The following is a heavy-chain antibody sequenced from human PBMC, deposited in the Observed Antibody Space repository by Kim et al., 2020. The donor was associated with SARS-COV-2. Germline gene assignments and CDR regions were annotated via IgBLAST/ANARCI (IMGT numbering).Heavy chain of an antibody. V-gene: IGHV3-23*01. CDR3: AKRNTVSSIPKTFDS. Sequence: GGSLRLSCAASGFTFRTNIMVWVRQAPGKGLEWVSVISASGNRASYADFVMGRFTVSRDNSKNTVFLQMNSLRAEDTAVYYWAKRNTVSSIPKTFDSWGQGTLVTVSS. CDR2: ISASGNRA. J-gene: IGHJ4*02. CDR1: GFTFRTNI. D-gene: IGHD4-4*01.